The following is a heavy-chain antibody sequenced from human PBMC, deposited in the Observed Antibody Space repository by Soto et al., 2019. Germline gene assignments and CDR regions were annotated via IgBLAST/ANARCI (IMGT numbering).Heavy chain of an antibody. CDR1: GFTFSSYY. Sequence: QVQLVESGGGVVKPGGSLRLSCAASGFTFSSYYMHWVRQAPGKGLEWVAVIWYDGSNKYYADSVKGRFTISRDKSKNTLGPQRSTLRAEYMAVYYSARVPAVTPVSFDSGGQGTRV. D-gene: IGHD4-17*01. J-gene: IGHJ4*02. V-gene: IGHV3-33*01. CDR3: ARVPAVTPVSFDS. CDR2: IWYDGSNK.